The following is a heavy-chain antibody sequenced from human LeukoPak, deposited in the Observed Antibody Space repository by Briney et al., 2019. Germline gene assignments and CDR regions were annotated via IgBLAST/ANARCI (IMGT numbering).Heavy chain of an antibody. CDR3: ARGALALYSSSWSYDY. D-gene: IGHD6-13*01. J-gene: IGHJ4*02. V-gene: IGHV4-59*01. CDR2: VYYSGST. CDR1: GDFITASY. Sequence: PSETLSLTCTVSGDFITASYWSWIRQPPGKGLEWIGYVYYSGSTNYNPSLKSRVTISVDTSKNQFSLKLSSVTAADTAVYYCARGALALYSSSWSYDYWGQGTLVTVSS.